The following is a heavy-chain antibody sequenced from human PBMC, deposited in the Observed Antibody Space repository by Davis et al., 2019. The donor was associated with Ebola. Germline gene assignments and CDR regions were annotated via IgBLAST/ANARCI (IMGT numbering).Heavy chain of an antibody. Sequence: ASVKVSCKASGYTFTSYGISWVRQAPGQGLEWMGWISAYNGNTNYAQKLQGRVTMTTDTSTSTAYMELRSLRSDDTAVYYCARDSYYDFWSGYYSYYYYGMDVWGQGTTVTVSS. CDR1: GYTFTSYG. D-gene: IGHD3-3*01. CDR3: ARDSYYDFWSGYYSYYYYGMDV. J-gene: IGHJ6*02. CDR2: ISAYNGNT. V-gene: IGHV1-18*01.